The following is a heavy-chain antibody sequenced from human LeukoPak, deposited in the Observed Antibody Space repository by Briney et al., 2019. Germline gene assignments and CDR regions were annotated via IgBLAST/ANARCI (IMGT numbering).Heavy chain of an antibody. V-gene: IGHV4-61*02. CDR3: ARVVVVVPAAMGAYYYYYMDV. J-gene: IGHJ6*03. D-gene: IGHD2-2*01. CDR1: GGSISSGSYY. Sequence: SQTLSLTCTVSGGSISSGSYYWSWIRQPAGKGLEWIGRIHTSGITNYNPSLKSRVTISVDTSKNQFSLKLSSVTAADTAVYYCARVVVVVPAAMGAYYYYYMDVWGKGTTVTVSS. CDR2: IHTSGIT.